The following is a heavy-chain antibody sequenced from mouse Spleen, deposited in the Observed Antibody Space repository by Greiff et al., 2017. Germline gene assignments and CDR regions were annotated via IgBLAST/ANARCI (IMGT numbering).Heavy chain of an antibody. V-gene: IGHV5-9*01. CDR2: ISSGGGNT. CDR3: ARQDDYDWFAY. Sequence: EVMLVESGGGLVKPGGSLKLSCAASGFTFSSYTMSWVRQTPAKRLEWVATISSGGGNTYYPDSVKGRFTISRDNARNTLYLQMSSLRSEDTAMYYCARQDDYDWFAYWGQGTLVTVSA. J-gene: IGHJ3*01. CDR1: GFTFSSYT. D-gene: IGHD2-4*01.